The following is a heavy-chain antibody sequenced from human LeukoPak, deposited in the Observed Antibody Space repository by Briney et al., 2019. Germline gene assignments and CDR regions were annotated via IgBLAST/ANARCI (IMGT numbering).Heavy chain of an antibody. Sequence: GASVKVSCKASGYTFTNDAMHWVRQAPGKGLEWMGWVNAGNGNTKYSQKFQGRVTITRDTSTSTAYMELWSLRSDDTAVYYCARDYYVGMAAAGTPDSWGQGTLVTVSS. CDR1: GYTFTNDA. D-gene: IGHD6-13*01. CDR2: VNAGNGNT. V-gene: IGHV1-3*01. CDR3: ARDYYVGMAAAGTPDS. J-gene: IGHJ4*02.